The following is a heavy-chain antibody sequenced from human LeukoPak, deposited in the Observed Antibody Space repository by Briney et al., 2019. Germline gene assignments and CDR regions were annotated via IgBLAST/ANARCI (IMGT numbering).Heavy chain of an antibody. V-gene: IGHV3-66*01. CDR1: GFTVSSKY. CDR2: IYSGGDT. J-gene: IGHJ4*02. CDR3: ARDRSASSSDYYPLGY. D-gene: IGHD3-22*01. Sequence: GGSLRLSCAASGFTVSSKYMSWVRQAPGKGLEWVSVIYSGGDTYCADSVKGRFTISRDNSKNTVYLQMNSLRAEDTAVYYCARDRSASSSDYYPLGYWGQGTLVTVSS.